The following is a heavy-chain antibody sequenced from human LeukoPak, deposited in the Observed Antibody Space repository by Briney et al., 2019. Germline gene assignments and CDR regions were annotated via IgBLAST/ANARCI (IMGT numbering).Heavy chain of an antibody. CDR3: AKISGSNDAFDI. V-gene: IGHV3-9*03. CDR2: SSWNSGDI. J-gene: IGHJ3*02. Sequence: GRSLRLSCAASGFTFDDYAMHWVRQAPGKGLEWVSGSSWNSGDIGYADSVKGRFTISRDNAKNSLYLQMNSLRTEDMALYYCAKISGSNDAFDIWGQGTMVTVSS. D-gene: IGHD3-10*01. CDR1: GFTFDDYA.